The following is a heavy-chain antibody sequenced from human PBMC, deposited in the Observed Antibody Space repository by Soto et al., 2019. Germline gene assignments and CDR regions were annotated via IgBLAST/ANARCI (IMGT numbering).Heavy chain of an antibody. CDR3: ARDLGSGWSSYYYYMDG. D-gene: IGHD6-19*01. CDR2: INPSGGST. CDR1: GYTFTSYY. Sequence: ASVKVSCKASGYTFTSYYMHWVRQAPGQGLEWMGIINPSGGSTSYAQKFQGRVTMTRDTSTSTVYMELSSLRSEDTAVYYCARDLGSGWSSYYYYMDGWGKGTTVTVS. J-gene: IGHJ6*03. V-gene: IGHV1-46*03.